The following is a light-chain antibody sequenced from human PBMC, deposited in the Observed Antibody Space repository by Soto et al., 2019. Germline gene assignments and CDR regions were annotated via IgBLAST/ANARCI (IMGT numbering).Light chain of an antibody. CDR2: GAS. CDR1: HSVSSSH. Sequence: DIVLTQSPGTLSLSPGESVTLSCRASHSVSSSHLAWYQQKPGQAPRLFIYGASRRASGIPDRFSGSGSGTDFTLTISRLQPEDFAVYSCQHYGTSLNFGGGTKVEIK. J-gene: IGKJ4*01. CDR3: QHYGTSLN. V-gene: IGKV3-20*01.